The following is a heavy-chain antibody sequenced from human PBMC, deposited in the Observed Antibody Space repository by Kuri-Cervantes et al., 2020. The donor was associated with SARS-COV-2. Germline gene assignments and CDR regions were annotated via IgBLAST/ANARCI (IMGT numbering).Heavy chain of an antibody. Sequence: GESLKISCTASGFTFGDYAMSWVRQAPGKGLEWVGFIRSKAYGGTTDYAAPVKGRFTISRDDSKNTLYLQMNSLRAEDTAVYYCAALLWSAFDIWGQGTMVTVSS. CDR3: AALLWSAFDI. V-gene: IGHV3-49*04. CDR2: IRSKAYGGTT. J-gene: IGHJ3*02. CDR1: GFTFGDYA. D-gene: IGHD2/OR15-2a*01.